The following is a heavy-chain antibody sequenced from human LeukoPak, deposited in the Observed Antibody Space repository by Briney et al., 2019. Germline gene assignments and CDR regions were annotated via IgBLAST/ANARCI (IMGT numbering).Heavy chain of an antibody. CDR2: IYTSGST. CDR1: GGSISSGSDY. V-gene: IGHV4-61*02. CDR3: ARGGLRIIPGIGSRIPFDY. Sequence: PSETLSLTCTVSGGSISSGSDYWSWIRQPAGKGPEWIGRIYTSGSTNYNPSLKSRVTISVDTSKNQFSLKLSSVTAADTAVYYCARGGLRIIPGIGSRIPFDYWGQGTLVTVSS. J-gene: IGHJ4*02. D-gene: IGHD6-13*01.